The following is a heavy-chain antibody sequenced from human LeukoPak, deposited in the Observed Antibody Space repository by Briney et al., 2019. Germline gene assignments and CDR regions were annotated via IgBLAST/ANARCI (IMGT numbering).Heavy chain of an antibody. CDR3: AKDSSTSCCLDY. Sequence: PGGSLRLSCAASGFTFSSYAMSWVRQAPGKWLEWVSAISGSGGSTYYADSVKGRFTISRDNSKDTLYLQMNSLRAEDTAVYYCAKDSSTSCCLDYWGQGTLVTVSS. J-gene: IGHJ4*02. CDR2: ISGSGGST. D-gene: IGHD2-2*01. CDR1: GFTFSSYA. V-gene: IGHV3-23*01.